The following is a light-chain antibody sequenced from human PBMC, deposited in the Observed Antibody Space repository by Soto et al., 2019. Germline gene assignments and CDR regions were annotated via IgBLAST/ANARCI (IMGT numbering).Light chain of an antibody. J-gene: IGKJ1*01. Sequence: EIVLTQSPATLSLSPGERATLSCRASQSVSSYLAWYQQKPGQAPRLLIYDASNRATGIPARFSGSVSGTDFTLTISSLEPEDFAVSYCQQRSNWPWTFGQGTKVEIK. CDR2: DAS. CDR1: QSVSSY. V-gene: IGKV3-11*01. CDR3: QQRSNWPWT.